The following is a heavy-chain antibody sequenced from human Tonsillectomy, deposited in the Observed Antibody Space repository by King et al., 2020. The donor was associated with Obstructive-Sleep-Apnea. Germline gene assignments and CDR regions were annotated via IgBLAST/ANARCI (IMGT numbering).Heavy chain of an antibody. Sequence: VQLVESGGGVVQPGRSLRLSCAASGFTFSHYAVHWVRQAPGKGLDGVAVISYDGSNKFYADSVKGRFTFSRDFSNSTLFLQMKSLRAEDTAVYYCARGRLVGAIDYWGQGTLVTVSS. CDR2: ISYDGSNK. V-gene: IGHV3-30-3*01. CDR3: ARGRLVGAIDY. J-gene: IGHJ4*02. CDR1: GFTFSHYA. D-gene: IGHD1-26*01.